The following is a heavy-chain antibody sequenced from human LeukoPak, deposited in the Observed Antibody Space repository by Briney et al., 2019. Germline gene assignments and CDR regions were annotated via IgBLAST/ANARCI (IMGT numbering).Heavy chain of an antibody. V-gene: IGHV4-39*01. CDR1: GGSIIGSSYY. D-gene: IGHD2-15*01. Sequence: PSETLSLTCTVSGGSIIGSSYYWGWIRQPPGKGLDWIGIINYSGTTYYNPSLGSRVTISVDTSKNQFSLKLSSVTAADTAVYYCARHRMPDALASAFDYWGQGTLVTVSS. CDR3: ARHRMPDALASAFDY. J-gene: IGHJ4*02. CDR2: INYSGTT.